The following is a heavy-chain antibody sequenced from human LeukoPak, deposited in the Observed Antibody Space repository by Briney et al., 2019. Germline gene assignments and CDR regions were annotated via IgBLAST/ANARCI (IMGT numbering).Heavy chain of an antibody. CDR1: GYTFTSYD. V-gene: IGHV1-69*13. Sequence: GASVKVSCKASGYTFTSYDISWVRQAPGQGLEWMGGIIPIFGTANYAQKFQGRVTITADESTSTAYMELSSLRSEDTAVYYCARLRFLDSYYYYGMDVWGQGTAVTVSS. CDR2: IIPIFGTA. J-gene: IGHJ6*02. D-gene: IGHD3-3*01. CDR3: ARLRFLDSYYYYGMDV.